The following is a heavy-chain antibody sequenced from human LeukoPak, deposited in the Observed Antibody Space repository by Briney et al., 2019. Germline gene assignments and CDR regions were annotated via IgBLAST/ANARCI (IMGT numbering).Heavy chain of an antibody. Sequence: GASVKVSCKASGYTFTSYGISWVRQAPGQGLEWMGWISAYNGNTNYAQKLQGRVTMTTDTSTSTAYMELRSLRSDDTAVYYCASHGGSGSYYNHYFDYWGQGTLVTVSS. V-gene: IGHV1-18*04. CDR1: GYTFTSYG. D-gene: IGHD3-10*01. CDR2: ISAYNGNT. CDR3: ASHGGSGSYYNHYFDY. J-gene: IGHJ4*02.